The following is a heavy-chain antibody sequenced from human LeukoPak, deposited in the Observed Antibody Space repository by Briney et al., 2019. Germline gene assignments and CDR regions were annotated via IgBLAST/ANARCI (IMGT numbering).Heavy chain of an antibody. J-gene: IGHJ4*02. CDR3: AKGSYYDQIPESDY. D-gene: IGHD3-22*01. CDR2: ISYDGSNK. V-gene: IGHV3-30*18. Sequence: GGSLRLSCVASGFTFNNYGMHWVRQAPGKGLEWVAVISYDGSNKYYADSVKGRFTISRDNSKNTLYVQMNSLRPEDTAVYYCAKGSYYDQIPESDYWGQGTLATVSS. CDR1: GFTFNNYG.